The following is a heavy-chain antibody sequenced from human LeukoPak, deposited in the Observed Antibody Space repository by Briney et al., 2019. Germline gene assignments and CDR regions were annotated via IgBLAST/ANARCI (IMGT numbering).Heavy chain of an antibody. CDR3: ASPAPGTPDAFDI. J-gene: IGHJ3*02. V-gene: IGHV3-11*04. Sequence: PGGSLRLSCAPSGFTFSDYYMSWIPQAPGKGLEWVSYINSSGSTIYYADSVKGRFTISRDKAKNPLYLQMNSLRAEDTAVYYCASPAPGTPDAFDISGQGTMVTVSS. CDR2: INSSGSTI. D-gene: IGHD1-26*01. CDR1: GFTFSDYY.